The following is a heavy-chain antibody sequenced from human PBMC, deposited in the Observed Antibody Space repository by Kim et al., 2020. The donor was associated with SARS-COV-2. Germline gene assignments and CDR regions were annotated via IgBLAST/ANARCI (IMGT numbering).Heavy chain of an antibody. D-gene: IGHD4-17*01. J-gene: IGHJ4*02. CDR1: GLTFSNYA. Sequence: GGSLRLSCAASGLTFSNYAMSWVRQAPGKGLEWVSAINGGGDSTYYADSVKGRFTISRDNSKDTLYLQMNSLRADDTAVYYCAKQRYVERSYFDYWGQGT. CDR3: AKQRYVERSYFDY. V-gene: IGHV3-23*01. CDR2: INGGGDST.